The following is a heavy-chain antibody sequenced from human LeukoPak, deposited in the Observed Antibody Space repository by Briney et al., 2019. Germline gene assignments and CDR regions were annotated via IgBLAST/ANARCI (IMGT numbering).Heavy chain of an antibody. CDR1: GGTFSSYA. Sequence: ASVKVSCKASGGTFSSYAISWARQAPGQGLEWMGGIIPIFGTANYAQKFQGRVTITADESTSTAYMELSSLRSEDTAVYYCARTRANYYDSSGYYNGGPYFDYWGQGTLVTVSS. CDR3: ARTRANYYDSSGYYNGGPYFDY. J-gene: IGHJ4*02. CDR2: IIPIFGTA. V-gene: IGHV1-69*01. D-gene: IGHD3-22*01.